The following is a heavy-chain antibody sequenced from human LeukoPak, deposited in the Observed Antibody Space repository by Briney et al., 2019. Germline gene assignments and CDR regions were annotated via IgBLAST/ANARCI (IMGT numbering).Heavy chain of an antibody. CDR3: AKDRYAGSGYSYGYFDY. Sequence: PGGSLRLSCAASGFTFSSYAMSWVRQAPGKGLEWVSAISGSGGSTYYADSVKGRFTISRDNSKNTLYLQMNSLRAEDTAVYYCAKDRYAGSGYSYGYFDYWGQGTLVTVSS. V-gene: IGHV3-23*01. CDR2: ISGSGGST. D-gene: IGHD5-18*01. CDR1: GFTFSSYA. J-gene: IGHJ4*02.